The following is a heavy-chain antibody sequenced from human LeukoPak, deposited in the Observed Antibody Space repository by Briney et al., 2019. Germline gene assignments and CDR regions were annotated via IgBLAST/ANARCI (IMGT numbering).Heavy chain of an antibody. D-gene: IGHD2-21*02. CDR1: GGSINSGDYY. Sequence: SETLSLTCTVSGGSINSGDYYWSWIRQPAGKPLEWIGRIYTSGITIYKSSFESRVTISIDTSKNRFSLKLNSVTASDTAVYYCARLVDRLMFDYWGQGTQVTVSS. V-gene: IGHV4-61*02. J-gene: IGHJ4*02. CDR2: IYTSGIT. CDR3: ARLVDRLMFDY.